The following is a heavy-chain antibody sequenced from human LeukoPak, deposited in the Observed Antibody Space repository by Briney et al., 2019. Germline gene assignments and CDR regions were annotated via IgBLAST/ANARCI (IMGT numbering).Heavy chain of an antibody. CDR2: ISSSGSTT. CDR1: GFIFNSYS. J-gene: IGHJ4*02. CDR3: ARLKWEPTKAFFDY. V-gene: IGHV3-48*04. Sequence: PGGSLRLSCAASGFIFNSYSVNWVRQAPGKGLEWVSYISSSGSTTYYADSVKGRFTVSRDNAKNSLYLQMNSLRAEDTAVYYCARLKWEPTKAFFDYWGQGTLVTVSS. D-gene: IGHD1-26*01.